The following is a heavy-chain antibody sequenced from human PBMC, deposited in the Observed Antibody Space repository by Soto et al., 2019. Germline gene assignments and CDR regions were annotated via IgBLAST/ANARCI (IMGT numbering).Heavy chain of an antibody. V-gene: IGHV1-24*01. CDR1: GYTLTELS. D-gene: IGHD3-9*01. Sequence: ASVKVSCKVSGYTLTELSMHWVRQGPGKGLEWMGGFDPEDGETIYAQKFQGRVTMTEDTSTDTAYMELSSLRSEDTAVYYCATFLTRTYYDILTGYYNLYYFDYWGQGTLVTVSS. CDR3: ATFLTRTYYDILTGYYNLYYFDY. J-gene: IGHJ4*02. CDR2: FDPEDGET.